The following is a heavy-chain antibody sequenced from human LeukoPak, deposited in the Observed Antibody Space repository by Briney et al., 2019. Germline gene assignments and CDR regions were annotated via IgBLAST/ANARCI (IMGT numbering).Heavy chain of an antibody. J-gene: IGHJ6*03. D-gene: IGHD3-10*01. CDR2: IKQDGSEK. V-gene: IGHV3-7*04. CDR1: GFTFSSYG. Sequence: GGSLRLSCAASGFTFSSYGMSWVRQAPGKGLEWVANIKQDGSEKYYVDSVKGRFTISRDNAKNSLYLQMNSLRAEDTAVYYCARGGYYYYYYMDVWGKGTTVTVSS. CDR3: ARGGYYYYYYMDV.